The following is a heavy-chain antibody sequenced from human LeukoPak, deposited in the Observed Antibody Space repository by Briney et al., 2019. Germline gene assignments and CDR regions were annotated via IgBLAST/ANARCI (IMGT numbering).Heavy chain of an antibody. V-gene: IGHV3-30*01. CDR2: ISFDGNTK. CDR3: ARDMSEKYTADY. Sequence: PWRSLRLSCAAYGFPFRTHAMHWVRQAPGKGLEWVAFISFDGNTKYYSDSVRGRFPISRDNSKNTVYLQMNSLRPEDTAVYYCARDMSEKYTADYWGQGTLVTVSS. D-gene: IGHD1-1*01. CDR1: GFPFRTHA. J-gene: IGHJ4*02.